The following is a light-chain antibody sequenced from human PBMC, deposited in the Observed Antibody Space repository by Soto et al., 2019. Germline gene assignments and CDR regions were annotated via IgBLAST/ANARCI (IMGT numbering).Light chain of an antibody. CDR2: DVS. J-gene: IGLJ3*02. V-gene: IGLV2-11*01. CDR1: NSDIGNYNF. Sequence: QSALTQPRSVSGSPGQSVTISCTGTNSDIGNYNFVSWYQQHPGKAPKVMIYDVSKRPSGVPDRFSGSKSGNTASLTISGLQAEDEADYYCCSYSGSHTWVFGGGTKVTVL. CDR3: CSYSGSHTWV.